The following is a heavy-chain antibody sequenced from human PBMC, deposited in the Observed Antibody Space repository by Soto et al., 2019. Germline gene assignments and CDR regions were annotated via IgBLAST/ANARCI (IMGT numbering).Heavy chain of an antibody. J-gene: IGHJ6*03. CDR2: IIHILNMA. D-gene: IGHD4-17*01. V-gene: IGHV1-69*02. CDR3: ARVSEMGTVTEGFYCYMDV. CDR1: GGTFSNYT. Sequence: QFQLVQSGAEVKKPGSSVRVSCKASGGTFSNYTITWVRQAPGQGLEWMGGIIHILNMANYAQKFQGRFTITANKSTTTAYMELSRLRSEDTAVYYCARVSEMGTVTEGFYCYMDVWGKGTTVTVSS.